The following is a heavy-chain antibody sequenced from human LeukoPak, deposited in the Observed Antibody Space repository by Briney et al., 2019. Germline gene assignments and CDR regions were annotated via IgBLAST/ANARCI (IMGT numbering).Heavy chain of an antibody. CDR1: GFSFSSYW. CDR2: IKGDGSYI. D-gene: IGHD1-26*01. J-gene: IGHJ4*02. Sequence: GGSLRLSCAASGFSFSSYWMHWVRQAPGKGLVWVSRIKGDGSYITYADSVKGRFTISRDNARNTLYLQMNGLRADDTAVSVCARDERSGSYYFQLLDYWGQGTLVTVSS. CDR3: ARDERSGSYYFQLLDY. V-gene: IGHV3-74*01.